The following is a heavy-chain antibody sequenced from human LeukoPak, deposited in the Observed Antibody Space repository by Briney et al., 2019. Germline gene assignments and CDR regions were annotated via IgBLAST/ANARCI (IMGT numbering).Heavy chain of an antibody. Sequence: SQTLSLTCAISGYRVPSNSAAWNWIRQSPSRGLEWLGRTYYRSEWYNDYAVSVKSRITINPDTSKNQCSLQLNSVTPEDTAVYYCARADYYDSSGYYFDYWGQGTLVTVSS. D-gene: IGHD3-22*01. V-gene: IGHV6-1*01. CDR3: ARADYYDSSGYYFDY. CDR2: TYYRSEWYN. CDR1: GYRVPSNSAA. J-gene: IGHJ4*02.